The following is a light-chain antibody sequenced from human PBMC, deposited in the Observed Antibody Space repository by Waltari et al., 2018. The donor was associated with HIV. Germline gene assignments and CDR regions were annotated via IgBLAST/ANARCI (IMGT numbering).Light chain of an antibody. J-gene: IGLJ2*01. V-gene: IGLV3-1*01. Sequence: SYELTQPPSVSVSPGHTASITCSGEKLGDKYACWYQQKPGQSHVLVIYQNTKRPSGIPKRFSGSNSGNTATLTLSGTQAMDEADYYCQAWDSNTAGAVFGGGTKLTVL. CDR3: QAWDSNTAGAV. CDR2: QNT. CDR1: KLGDKY.